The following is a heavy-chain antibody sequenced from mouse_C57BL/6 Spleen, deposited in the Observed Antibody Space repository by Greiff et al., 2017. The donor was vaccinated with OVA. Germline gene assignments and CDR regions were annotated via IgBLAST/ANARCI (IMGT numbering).Heavy chain of an antibody. CDR2: INPYNGGT. CDR1: GYTFTDYY. V-gene: IGHV1-19*01. D-gene: IGHD2-3*01. Sequence: EVKLMESGPVLVKPGASVKMSCKASGYTFTDYYMNWVKQSHGKSLEWIGVINPYNGGTSYNQKFKGKATLTVDKSSSTAYMELNSLTSEDSAVYYCARYDGSTGGAMDDWGQGTSVTVSS. J-gene: IGHJ4*01. CDR3: ARYDGSTGGAMDD.